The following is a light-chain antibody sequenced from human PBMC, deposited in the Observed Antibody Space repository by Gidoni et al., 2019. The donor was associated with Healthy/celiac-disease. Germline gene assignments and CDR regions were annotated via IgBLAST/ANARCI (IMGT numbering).Light chain of an antibody. Sequence: DIQMTQSPSSLSASVGDRVTITCRASQGIRKDLGWYQQKPGKAPKRLIYAASSLQSGVPLRFSGSGSGTEFTLTIRSLQPEDFATYYCLQHNSYPWTFGQGTKVEIK. V-gene: IGKV1-17*01. CDR3: LQHNSYPWT. J-gene: IGKJ1*01. CDR1: QGIRKD. CDR2: AAS.